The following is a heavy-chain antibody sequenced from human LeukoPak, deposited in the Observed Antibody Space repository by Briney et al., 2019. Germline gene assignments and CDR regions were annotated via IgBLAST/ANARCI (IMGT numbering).Heavy chain of an antibody. CDR3: AKVRGYYGSGSLVFDY. J-gene: IGHJ4*02. D-gene: IGHD3-10*01. CDR2: ISGSGGST. V-gene: IGHV3-23*01. Sequence: GGSLRLSCAASGFTFSSYAMSWVRQAPGKGLEWVSAISGSGGSTYYADSVKGPFTISRDNSKNTLYLQMNSLRAEDTAVYYCAKVRGYYGSGSLVFDYWGQGTLVTVSS. CDR1: GFTFSSYA.